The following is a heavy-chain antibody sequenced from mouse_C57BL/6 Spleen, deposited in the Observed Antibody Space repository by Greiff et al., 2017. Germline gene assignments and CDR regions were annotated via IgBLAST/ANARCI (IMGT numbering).Heavy chain of an antibody. CDR1: GYAFSSYW. Sequence: QVQLQQSGAELVKPGASVKISCKASGYAFSSYWMNWVKQRPGKGLEWIGQIYPGDGDTNYNGKFKGKATLTADKSSSTAYMQLSSLTSEDSAVYFCARGGYGNPSYWYVDVWGTGTTVTVSS. V-gene: IGHV1-80*01. CDR2: IYPGDGDT. D-gene: IGHD2-10*02. J-gene: IGHJ1*03. CDR3: ARGGYGNPSYWYVDV.